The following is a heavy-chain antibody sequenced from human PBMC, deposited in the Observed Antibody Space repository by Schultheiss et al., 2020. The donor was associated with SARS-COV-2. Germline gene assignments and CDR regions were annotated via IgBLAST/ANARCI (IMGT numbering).Heavy chain of an antibody. CDR3: AVGISEDAFDI. Sequence: GESLKISCAASGFTFDDYAMHWVRQAPGKGLEWVSAISGSGGSTYYADSVKGRFTISRDNSKNTLYLQMNSLRAEDTAVYYCAVGISEDAFDIWGQGTMVTVSS. V-gene: IGHV3-23*01. CDR1: GFTFDDYA. D-gene: IGHD7-27*01. J-gene: IGHJ3*02. CDR2: ISGSGGST.